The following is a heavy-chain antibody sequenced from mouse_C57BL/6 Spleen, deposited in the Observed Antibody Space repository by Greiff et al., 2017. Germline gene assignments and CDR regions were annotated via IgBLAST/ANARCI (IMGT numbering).Heavy chain of an antibody. CDR2: ISSKSSNYAT. Sequence: EVQLVESGGGLVQPKGSLKLSCAASGFTFNTYDMHWVRQAPGKGLEWVASISSKSSNYATYYADSVNDRFTISRDNSQSMLYLQMNNLNTEDTAMYYCVRTNYVYFFDYWGQGTSLTVSS. V-gene: IGHV10-3*01. CDR1: GFTFNTYD. CDR3: VRTNYVYFFDY. J-gene: IGHJ2*02.